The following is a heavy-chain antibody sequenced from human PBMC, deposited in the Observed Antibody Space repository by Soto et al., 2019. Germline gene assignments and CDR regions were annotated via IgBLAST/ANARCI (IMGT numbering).Heavy chain of an antibody. D-gene: IGHD6-6*01. CDR2: ISSSGSTI. V-gene: IGHV3-11*01. CDR3: ARDGGGSSSFRRENWFDX. Sequence: TGGSLRLSCAASGFTFSDCYMSWIRQAPGKGLEWVSYISSSGSTIYYADSVKGRFTISSDDDKNSLYLQMNSLRAEDTAVYYCARDGGGSSSFRRENWFDXWGQGTLLTVSX. J-gene: IGHJ5*02. CDR1: GFTFSDCY.